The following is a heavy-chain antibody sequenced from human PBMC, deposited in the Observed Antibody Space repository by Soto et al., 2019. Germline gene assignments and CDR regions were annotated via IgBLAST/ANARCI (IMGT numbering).Heavy chain of an antibody. CDR3: ARFTVAGIKNAKRFDY. J-gene: IGHJ4*02. V-gene: IGHV4-4*02. CDR1: GGSISSSNW. CDR2: IYHSGST. D-gene: IGHD6-19*01. Sequence: QVQLQESGPGLVKPSGTLSLTCAVSGGSISSSNWWSWVRQPPGKGLEWIGEIYHSGSTNYNPSLKSRVTISVDKSTNQFSLKLSSVTAADTAVYYCARFTVAGIKNAKRFDYWGQGTLVTVSS.